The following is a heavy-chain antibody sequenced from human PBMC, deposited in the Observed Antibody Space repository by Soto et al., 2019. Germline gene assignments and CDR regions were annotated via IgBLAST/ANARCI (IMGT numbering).Heavy chain of an antibody. CDR1: GYSISSGYY. V-gene: IGHV4-38-2*02. CDR2: IYHSGST. CDR3: ARDKAGEIYFDY. J-gene: IGHJ4*02. Sequence: SETLSLTCTVSGYSISSGYYWGWIRQPPGKGLEWIGSIYHSGSTYYNPSLKSRVTISVDTPKNQFSLKLSSVTAADTAVYYCARDKAGEIYFDYWGQGTLVTVSS. D-gene: IGHD7-27*01.